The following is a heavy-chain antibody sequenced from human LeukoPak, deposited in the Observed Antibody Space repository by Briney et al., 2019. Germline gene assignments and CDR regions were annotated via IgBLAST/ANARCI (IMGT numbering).Heavy chain of an antibody. J-gene: IGHJ4*02. CDR2: IYYSGST. CDR1: DGSISSYY. V-gene: IGHV4-59*08. D-gene: IGHD5-18*01. Sequence: SETLSLTCTVSDGSISSYYWSWIRQPPGKGLEWIGYIYYSGSTNYNPSLKSRVTISVDTSKNQFSLKLSSVTAADTAVYYCARRAPYSYEWSTLDYWGQGTLVTVSS. CDR3: ARRAPYSYEWSTLDY.